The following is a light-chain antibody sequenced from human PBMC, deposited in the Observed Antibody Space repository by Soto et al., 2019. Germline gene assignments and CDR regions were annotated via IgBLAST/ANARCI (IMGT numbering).Light chain of an antibody. J-gene: IGKJ2*02. CDR1: QNIRSW. Sequence: DIQMTQSPSTLSAFVGDRVTITCRASQNIRSWLAWYQQKPGKAPKLLIYQASTLESWAPSRFSGSGSGTEFAHTISRLQPDDFATYYCQQYNSYPCTFGQGTKLEIK. CDR3: QQYNSYPCT. V-gene: IGKV1-5*03. CDR2: QAS.